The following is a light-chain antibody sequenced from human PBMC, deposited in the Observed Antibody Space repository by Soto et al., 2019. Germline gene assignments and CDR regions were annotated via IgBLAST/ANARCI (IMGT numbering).Light chain of an antibody. Sequence: EIVLTQSPGTLSLSPGERATLSCRASQSVSSSYLAWYQQKPGQAPRQLIYGASSRATGIPDRFSGSGSGTEFTLTISSLQSEDFAVYYCQQYNNWPPITFGQGTRLEIK. CDR2: GAS. CDR3: QQYNNWPPIT. V-gene: IGKV3-20*01. J-gene: IGKJ5*01. CDR1: QSVSSSY.